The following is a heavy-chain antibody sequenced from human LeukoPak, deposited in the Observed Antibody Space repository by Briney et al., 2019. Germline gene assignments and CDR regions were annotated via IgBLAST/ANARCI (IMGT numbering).Heavy chain of an antibody. J-gene: IGHJ4*02. CDR2: IYYSGST. CDR3: ARRRGIAVAGFDH. D-gene: IGHD6-19*01. CDR1: GGSISSYY. V-gene: IGHV4-59*01. Sequence: SETLSLTCTVSGGSISSYYWSWLRQPPGKGLEWLGYIYYSGSTNYNPSLKSRVTISVDTSKNQFSLKLSSVTAADTAVYYCARRRGIAVAGFDHWGQGTLVTVSS.